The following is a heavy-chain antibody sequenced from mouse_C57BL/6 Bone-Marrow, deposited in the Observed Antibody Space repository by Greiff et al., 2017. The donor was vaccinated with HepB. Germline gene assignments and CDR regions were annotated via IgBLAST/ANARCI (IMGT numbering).Heavy chain of an antibody. CDR3: ARHDEIYYDYDGFAY. CDR2: ISSGGSYT. CDR1: GFTLSSYG. Sequence: EVKLVESGGDLVKPGGSLKLSCAASGFTLSSYGMSWVRQTPDKRLEWVATISSGGSYTYYPDSVKGRFTISRDNAKNTLYLQMSSLKSEDTAMYYCARHDEIYYDYDGFAYWGQGTLVTVSA. D-gene: IGHD2-4*01. V-gene: IGHV5-6*02. J-gene: IGHJ3*01.